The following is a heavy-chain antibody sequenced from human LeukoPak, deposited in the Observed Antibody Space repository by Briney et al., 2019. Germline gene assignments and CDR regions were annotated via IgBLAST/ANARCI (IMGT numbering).Heavy chain of an antibody. CDR2: ISAYNGNT. Sequence: GASVKVSCKASGYTLTSSGVSWVRQAPGQGLEWVGWISAYNGNTNYAQKLQGRVTMTTDTSTSTAYMELRSLRSDDTAVYYCARGWGFSVPYGMDVWGQGTTVTVSS. CDR3: ARGWGFSVPYGMDV. V-gene: IGHV1-18*01. J-gene: IGHJ6*02. CDR1: GYTLTSSG. D-gene: IGHD3-16*01.